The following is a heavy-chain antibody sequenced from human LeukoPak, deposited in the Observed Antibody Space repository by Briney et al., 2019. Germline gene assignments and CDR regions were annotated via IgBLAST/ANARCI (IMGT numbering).Heavy chain of an antibody. D-gene: IGHD5-12*01. CDR2: IIHDETSS. CDR3: TTWPHEY. V-gene: IGHV3-74*01. CDR1: GFTYW. Sequence: PGGSLRLSCAASGFTYWIPWVRQAPGKRLGWVARIIHDETSSDYADSVTARFTISTENAKNTVYLQMNSLRAEDTAVYYCTTWPHEYWGQGTLVTVSS. J-gene: IGHJ4*02.